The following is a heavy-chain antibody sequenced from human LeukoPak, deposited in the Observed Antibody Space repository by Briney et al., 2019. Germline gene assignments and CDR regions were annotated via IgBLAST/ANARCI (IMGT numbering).Heavy chain of an antibody. Sequence: PGGSLRLSCAASGFTFSSYSMNWVRQAPGKGLEWVSYISSSSTIYYADSVKGRFTISRDNAKNSLYLQMNSLRAEDTAVYYCARGPRLRRVPAASQDYWGQGTLVTVSS. CDR3: ARGPRLRRVPAASQDY. CDR2: ISSSSTI. CDR1: GFTFSSYS. V-gene: IGHV3-48*04. D-gene: IGHD2-2*01. J-gene: IGHJ4*02.